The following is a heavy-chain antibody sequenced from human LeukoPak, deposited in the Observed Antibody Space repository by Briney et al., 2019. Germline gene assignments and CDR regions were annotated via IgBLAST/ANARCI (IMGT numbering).Heavy chain of an antibody. Sequence: ASVKVSYKASGYTFTSYGISWVRQAPGQALEWMGWISAYNGNTNYALKLQGRVTMTTDTSTSTAYMELRSLRSDDTAVYYCASVEKVLLWFGESHFDYWGQGTLVTVSS. V-gene: IGHV1-18*01. CDR2: ISAYNGNT. CDR3: ASVEKVLLWFGESHFDY. J-gene: IGHJ4*02. CDR1: GYTFTSYG. D-gene: IGHD3-10*01.